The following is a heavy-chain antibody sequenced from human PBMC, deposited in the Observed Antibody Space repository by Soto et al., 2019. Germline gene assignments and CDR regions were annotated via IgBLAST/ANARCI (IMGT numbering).Heavy chain of an antibody. CDR1: GFTVSSNY. Sequence: GGSLRLSCAASGFTVSSNYMSWVRQAPGKGLEWVSVIYSGGSTYYADSVKGRFTISRDNSKNTLYLQMNSLRAEDTAVYYCARENGAGTDDAFDIWGQGTMVTISS. D-gene: IGHD6-19*01. CDR2: IYSGGST. J-gene: IGHJ3*02. CDR3: ARENGAGTDDAFDI. V-gene: IGHV3-53*01.